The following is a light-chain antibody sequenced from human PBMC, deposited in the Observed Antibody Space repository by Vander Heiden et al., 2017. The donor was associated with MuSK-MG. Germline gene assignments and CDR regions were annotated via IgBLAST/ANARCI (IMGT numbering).Light chain of an antibody. Sequence: SYVLSQPPSVSVAPGQTARITCGGDNIGKQSVHWYQQRPGQAPVLVLYADYTRPSGVPERFSGSNSGNTATLTISRVEARDEADYYCQLWDSGSGRYVFGTGTTVTV. J-gene: IGLJ1*01. V-gene: IGLV3-21*02. CDR3: QLWDSGSGRYV. CDR1: NIGKQS. CDR2: ADY.